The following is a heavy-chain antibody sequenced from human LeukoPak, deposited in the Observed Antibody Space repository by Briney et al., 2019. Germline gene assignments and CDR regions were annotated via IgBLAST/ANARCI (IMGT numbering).Heavy chain of an antibody. CDR1: GYTFTSYY. Sequence: GASVKVSCKASGYTFTSYYMHWVRQAPGQGLEWMGIINPNNGNTNYAQKFQGKVTMTRDTSTSTVYMELSSLKSEGTAVYYCAAEGDYWGQGTLVTVSS. CDR3: AAEGDY. CDR2: INPNNGNT. J-gene: IGHJ4*02. V-gene: IGHV1-46*01.